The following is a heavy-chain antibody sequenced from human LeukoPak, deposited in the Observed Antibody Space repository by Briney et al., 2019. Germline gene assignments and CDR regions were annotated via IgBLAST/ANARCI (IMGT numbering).Heavy chain of an antibody. CDR1: GYTFTGYY. D-gene: IGHD2-2*01. J-gene: IGHJ5*02. CDR2: INPNSGGT. CDR3: ARGNCSSTSCYLWFDP. V-gene: IGHV1-2*06. Sequence: ASVKVSCKASGYTFTGYYMHWVRQAPGQGLEWMGRINPNSGGTNYAQKFQGRVTITTDESTSTAYMELSSLRSEDTAVHYCARGNCSSTSCYLWFDPWGQGTLVTVSS.